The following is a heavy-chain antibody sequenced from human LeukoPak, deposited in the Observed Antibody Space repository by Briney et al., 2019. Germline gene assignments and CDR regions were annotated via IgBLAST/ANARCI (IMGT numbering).Heavy chain of an antibody. Sequence: SETLSLTCTVSGGSISSSNYCWGWIRQPPGKGLEWIGNIYDSGNTYYIPSLKSRLTMSVDTSKNQFSLKLSSVTAADKAVYYCATRRDGYTYFDYWGQGTLVTVSS. CDR3: ATRRDGYTYFDY. CDR1: GGSISSSNYC. D-gene: IGHD5-24*01. CDR2: IYDSGNT. V-gene: IGHV4-39*01. J-gene: IGHJ4*02.